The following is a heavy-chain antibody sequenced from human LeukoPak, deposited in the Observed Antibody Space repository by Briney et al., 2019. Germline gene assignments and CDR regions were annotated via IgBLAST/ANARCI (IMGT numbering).Heavy chain of an antibody. Sequence: PGGSLRLSCAVSGFTFNDHYMDWVRQAPGKGLEWVSAISGNGGSTYYADSVKGRFTISRDTSKNTLYLQMNSLRAEDTAIYYCAKSLVVVPAAGSWFDPWGQGTLVTVSS. CDR2: ISGNGGST. V-gene: IGHV3-23*01. CDR3: AKSLVVVPAAGSWFDP. CDR1: GFTFNDHY. D-gene: IGHD2-2*01. J-gene: IGHJ5*02.